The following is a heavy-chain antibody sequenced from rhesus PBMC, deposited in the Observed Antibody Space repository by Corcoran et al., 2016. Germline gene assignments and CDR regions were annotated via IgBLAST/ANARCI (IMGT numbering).Heavy chain of an antibody. V-gene: IGHV4-122*02. CDR3: ARDDCSGGVCYDY. J-gene: IGHJ4*01. D-gene: IGHD2-39*02. CDR2: ITYGGST. Sequence: QVQLQESGPGLVKPSETLSLTCAVSGGSISSGYYYWSWIRQPPGKGLEWIGYITYGGSTGYNPSRKNRVTISRDTSKNQFSLKLSSVAAADTAVYYCARDDCSGGVCYDYWGQGVLVTVSS. CDR1: GGSISSGYYY.